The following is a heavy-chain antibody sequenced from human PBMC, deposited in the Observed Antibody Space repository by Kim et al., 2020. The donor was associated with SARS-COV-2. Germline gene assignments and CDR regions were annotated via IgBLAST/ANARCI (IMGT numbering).Heavy chain of an antibody. V-gene: IGHV4-59*01. CDR1: GGSISSYY. D-gene: IGHD3-22*01. CDR2: IYYSGST. J-gene: IGHJ4*02. Sequence: SETLSLTCTVSGGSISSYYWSWIRQPPGKGLEWIGYIYYSGSTNYNPSLKSRVTISVDTSKNQFSLKLSSVTAADTAVYYCAYSSGYHGFDYWGQGTLVTVSS. CDR3: AYSSGYHGFDY.